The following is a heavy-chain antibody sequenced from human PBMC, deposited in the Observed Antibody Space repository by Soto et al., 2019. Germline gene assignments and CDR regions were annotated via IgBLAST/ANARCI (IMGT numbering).Heavy chain of an antibody. J-gene: IGHJ4*02. CDR1: GGSISSGAYY. CDR3: ASSSGARYYDY. Sequence: QVQLQESGPGLVKPSQTLSLTCTVSGGSISSGAYYWSWIRQHPGKGLEWIGYIYYSGSTYYNPSLKFRVTISVDTSKNQFSLKLSSVTAADTAVYYCASSSGARYYDYWGQGTLVTVSS. V-gene: IGHV4-31*03. D-gene: IGHD2-15*01. CDR2: IYYSGST.